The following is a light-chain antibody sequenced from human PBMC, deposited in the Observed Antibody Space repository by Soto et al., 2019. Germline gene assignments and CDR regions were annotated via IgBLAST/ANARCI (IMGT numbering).Light chain of an antibody. V-gene: IGLV1-40*01. Sequence: QSVLTQPPSVSGAPGQRVTISCTGSSSNIGAGYDVHWYQQLPGTAPKLLIYGNSNRPSGVPDRFSGSKSGTSASLAITGVQGWDGADYLRQSLGRKLSGYVFGTGTKVTVL. J-gene: IGLJ1*01. CDR3: QSLGRKLSGYV. CDR1: SSNIGAGYD. CDR2: GNS.